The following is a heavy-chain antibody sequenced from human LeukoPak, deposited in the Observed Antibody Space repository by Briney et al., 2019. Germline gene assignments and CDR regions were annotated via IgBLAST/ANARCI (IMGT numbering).Heavy chain of an antibody. CDR2: IYTSGST. V-gene: IGHV4-4*07. D-gene: IGHD2-2*01. CDR3: ERNKGSSTSCQFDY. Sequence: TSETLSLTXTVSGGSISSYYWSWIWQPAGKGLEWIGRIYTSGSTNYNPSLKSRVTMSVDTSKNQFSLKLSSVTAADTAIYYCERNKGSSTSCQFDYWGQGTLVTVSS. CDR1: GGSISSYY. J-gene: IGHJ4*02.